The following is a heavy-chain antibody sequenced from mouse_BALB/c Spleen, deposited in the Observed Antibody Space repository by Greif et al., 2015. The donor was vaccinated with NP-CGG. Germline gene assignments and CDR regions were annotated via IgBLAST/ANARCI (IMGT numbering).Heavy chain of an antibody. CDR2: ISSGGSYT. CDR3: ARQHYGFRV. D-gene: IGHD1-2*01. Sequence: EVMLVESGGDLVKPGGSLKLSCAASGFTFSSYGMSWVRQTPDKRLEWVATISSGGSYTYYPDSVKGRFTISRDNAKNTLYLQMSSLKSEDTAMYYCARQHYGFRVWGAGTTVTVSS. J-gene: IGHJ1*01. CDR1: GFTFSSYG. V-gene: IGHV5-6*02.